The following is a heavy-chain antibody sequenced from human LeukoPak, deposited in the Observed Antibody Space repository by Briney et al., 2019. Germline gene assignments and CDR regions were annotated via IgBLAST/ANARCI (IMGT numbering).Heavy chain of an antibody. D-gene: IGHD5-24*01. CDR2: IYYSGST. CDR3: AREYSVGDGYNPIFYFDY. J-gene: IGHJ4*02. V-gene: IGHV4-39*07. Sequence: LEGLSVTCAVSLGSLSGSKEYWGWTRQPPGEGWECVATIYYSGSTYYNPSLKSRFTISVDTSKTQFSLNLSSVTAADTAVYYCAREYSVGDGYNPIFYFDYWGQGTLVTVSS. CDR1: LGSLSGSKEY.